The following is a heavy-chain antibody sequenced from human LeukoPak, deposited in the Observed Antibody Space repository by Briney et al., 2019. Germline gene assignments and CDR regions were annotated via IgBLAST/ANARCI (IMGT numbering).Heavy chain of an antibody. CDR3: TTDGGYDFWSGWSAY. CDR2: IKSKTDGGTT. J-gene: IGHJ4*02. D-gene: IGHD3-3*01. V-gene: IGHV3-15*01. Sequence: GGSLRLSCAASGFTFSNAWMSWIRQAPGKGREWVGRIKSKTDGGTTDYAAPVKGRFTISRDDSKNTLYLQMNSLKTEDTAVYYCTTDGGYDFWSGWSAYWGQGTLVTVSS. CDR1: GFTFSNAW.